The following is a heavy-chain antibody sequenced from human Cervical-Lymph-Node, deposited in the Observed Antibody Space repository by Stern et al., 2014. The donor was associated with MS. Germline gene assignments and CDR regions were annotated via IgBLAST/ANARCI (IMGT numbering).Heavy chain of an antibody. Sequence: VQLVQSGAEVKKPGSSVKVSCKASGGTFSSYAISWVRQAPGQGLEWMGGIIPIFGTANDAQKFQGRVTITADESTSTAYMERSSLRSEDTAVYYCARGVYGYDLDAFDIWGQGTMVTVSS. CDR2: IIPIFGTA. D-gene: IGHD5-12*01. CDR3: ARGVYGYDLDAFDI. CDR1: GGTFSSYA. J-gene: IGHJ3*02. V-gene: IGHV1-69*01.